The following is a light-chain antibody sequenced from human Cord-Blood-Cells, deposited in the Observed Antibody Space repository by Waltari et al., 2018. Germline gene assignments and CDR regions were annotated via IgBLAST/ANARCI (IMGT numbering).Light chain of an antibody. J-gene: IGLJ2*01. CDR1: SSDVGGYNY. CDR2: EVS. V-gene: IGLV2-8*01. Sequence: QSALTQPPSASGSPGQSVTISCTGTSSDVGGYNYVSWYQQHPGKAPKLMIYEVSKRPSGVPDRFSGSKSGNTASLTVSGLQAEDEADYYCSSYAGSNKCYVVFGGGTKLTVL. CDR3: SSYAGSNKCYVV.